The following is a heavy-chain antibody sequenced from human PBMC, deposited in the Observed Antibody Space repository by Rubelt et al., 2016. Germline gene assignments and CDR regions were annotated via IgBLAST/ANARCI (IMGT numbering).Heavy chain of an antibody. Sequence: QVQLVQSGAEVKKPGASVKVSCKVSGYTFTSYGINWVRQATGQGLEWIGWMNPNSGNTGYAQKFQGRGTMTTDTSTSTGYMELRSLRSEDTGVYYCARDPRSSGWYLDYWGQGTLVTVSS. V-gene: IGHV1-18*01. J-gene: IGHJ4*02. D-gene: IGHD6-19*01. CDR3: ARDPRSSGWYLDY. CDR1: GYTFTSYG. CDR2: MNPNSGNT.